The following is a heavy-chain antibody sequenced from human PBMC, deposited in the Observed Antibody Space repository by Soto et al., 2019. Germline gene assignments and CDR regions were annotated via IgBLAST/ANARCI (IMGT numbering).Heavy chain of an antibody. CDR1: GYTFTSYG. J-gene: IGHJ6*02. Sequence: QVQLVQSGAEVKKPGASVKVSCKASGYTFTSYGISWVRQAPGQGLEWMGWISAYNGNTNYAQKLQGRVTMTTDTSTSTAYMELRSLRSDDTAVYYCARDQITGTPLVGDDYYYYGMDVWGQGTTVTVSS. V-gene: IGHV1-18*01. D-gene: IGHD1-20*01. CDR2: ISAYNGNT. CDR3: ARDQITGTPLVGDDYYYYGMDV.